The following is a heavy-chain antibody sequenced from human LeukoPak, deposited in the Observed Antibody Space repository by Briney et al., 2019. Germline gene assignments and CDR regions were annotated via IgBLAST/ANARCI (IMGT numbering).Heavy chain of an antibody. J-gene: IGHJ4*02. Sequence: ASVKVSCKVSGYTLTELSMHWVRQAPGKGLEWMGGFDPEDGETIYAQKFQGRVTMTEDTSTDTVYVELSSLRSEDTAVYYCATDDYGSGNFDYWGQGTLVTVSS. V-gene: IGHV1-24*01. CDR1: GYTLTELS. CDR2: FDPEDGET. D-gene: IGHD3-10*01. CDR3: ATDDYGSGNFDY.